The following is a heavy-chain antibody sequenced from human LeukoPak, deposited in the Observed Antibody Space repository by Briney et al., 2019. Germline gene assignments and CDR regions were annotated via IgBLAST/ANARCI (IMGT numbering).Heavy chain of an antibody. D-gene: IGHD1-1*01. J-gene: IGHJ4*02. Sequence: PGGSLRLSCTASGFPFIEYSMNWVRQVPGKGLEWIAYIGIDSGNTKYADSERGRFTISADKTKNSLYLQMNSLRVDDTAVYYCARDHNYAFDNWGQGTLVSVAS. CDR2: IGIDSGNT. CDR1: GFPFIEYS. CDR3: ARDHNYAFDN. V-gene: IGHV3-48*01.